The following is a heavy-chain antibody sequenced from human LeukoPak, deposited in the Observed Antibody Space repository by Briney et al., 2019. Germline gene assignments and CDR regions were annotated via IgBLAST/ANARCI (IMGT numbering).Heavy chain of an antibody. CDR2: IYYSGGT. D-gene: IGHD3-10*01. V-gene: IGHV4-39*01. Sequence: SETLSLTCTVSGGSISSSSYYWGWIRQPPGKGLEWIGSIYYSGGTYYNPSLKSRVTISVDTSKNQFSLKLSSVTAADTAVYYCATTYYYGSGSPVWGQGTMVTVSS. CDR1: GGSISSSSYY. J-gene: IGHJ3*01. CDR3: ATTYYYGSGSPV.